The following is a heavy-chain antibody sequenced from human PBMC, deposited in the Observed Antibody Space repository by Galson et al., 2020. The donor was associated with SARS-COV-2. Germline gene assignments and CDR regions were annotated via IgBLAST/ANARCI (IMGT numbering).Heavy chain of an antibody. CDR2: ISGRGRTT. CDR1: GLTFSKYA. V-gene: IGHV3-23*01. J-gene: IGHJ4*01. Sequence: GGSLRLSCAASGLTFSKYAMSWVRQAPGKGLAWVSGISGRGRTTYYADSVKGRFTISRDNSMNTLYLQINTLRAEDTAVYYCANRNEYDNGNYYLYYFDYWGQGTLVTVSS. D-gene: IGHD3-10*01. CDR3: ANRNEYDNGNYYLYYFDY.